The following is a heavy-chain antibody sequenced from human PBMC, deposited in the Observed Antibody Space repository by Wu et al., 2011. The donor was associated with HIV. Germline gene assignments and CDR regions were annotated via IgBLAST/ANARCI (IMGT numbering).Heavy chain of an antibody. V-gene: IGHV1-69*05. D-gene: IGHD6-6*01. CDR1: GGTFSSYT. CDR2: ILPIFGTA. CDR3: ASYNWFDP. J-gene: IGHJ5*02. Sequence: QVQLVQSGAEVKRPGSSVKVSCKASGGTFSSYTFSWVRQAPGQGLEWMGRILPIFGTANYAQKFQGRVTITTDESTSTAYMELSSLRSEGTAVYYCASYNWFDPWGQGTLVTVSS.